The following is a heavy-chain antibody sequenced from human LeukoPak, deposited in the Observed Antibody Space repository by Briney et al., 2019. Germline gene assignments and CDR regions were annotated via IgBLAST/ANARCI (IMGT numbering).Heavy chain of an antibody. Sequence: GGSLRLSCAASGLIFSNYGMHWVRQAPGKGLEWVTFIQYDGISKYYADSVKGRFTISRDNSKNTLYLQMNSLRPADTTVYYCVEEAGSVAGRFDHWGQGNMVTVSS. CDR2: IQYDGISK. J-gene: IGHJ4*02. D-gene: IGHD6-19*01. CDR3: VEEAGSVAGRFDH. V-gene: IGHV3-30*02. CDR1: GLIFSNYG.